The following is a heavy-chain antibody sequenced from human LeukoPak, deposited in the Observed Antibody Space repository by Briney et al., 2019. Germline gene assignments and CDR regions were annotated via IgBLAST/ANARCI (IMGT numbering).Heavy chain of an antibody. Sequence: SETLSLTCTVSGGSISSYYWSWIRQPAGKGLEWIGRIYTSGSTNYNPSLKSRVTMSIDTSKNQFSLKLSSVTAADTTVYFWSGYSSGSFYFDYWGQRTLVNVFS. V-gene: IGHV4-4*07. CDR3: SGYSSGSFYFDY. CDR1: GGSISSYY. J-gene: IGHJ4*02. CDR2: IYTSGST. D-gene: IGHD6-19*01.